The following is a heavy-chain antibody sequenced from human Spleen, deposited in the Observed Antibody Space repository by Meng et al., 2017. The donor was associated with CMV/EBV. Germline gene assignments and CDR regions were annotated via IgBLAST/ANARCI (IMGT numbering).Heavy chain of an antibody. D-gene: IGHD4-11*01. CDR3: ARDEGDDYSTPSGGMDV. Sequence: GGSLRLSCAASGFAFTSYWMNWVRQAPGKGLEWVSSISSSSSYIYYADSVKGRFTISRDNAKNSLYLQMNSLRAEDTAVYYCARDEGDDYSTPSGGMDVWGQGTTVTVSS. CDR2: ISSSSSYI. CDR1: GFAFTSYW. J-gene: IGHJ6*02. V-gene: IGHV3-21*01.